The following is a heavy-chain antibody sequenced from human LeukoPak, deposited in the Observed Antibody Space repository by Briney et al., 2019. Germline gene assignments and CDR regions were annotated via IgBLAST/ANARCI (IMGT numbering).Heavy chain of an antibody. J-gene: IGHJ4*02. CDR2: INSDGSST. D-gene: IGHD6-19*01. CDR1: GFTFSSYG. CDR3: ARALAVAGTGGHY. Sequence: PGGSLRLSCAASGFTFSSYGMHWVRQAPGKGLVWVSRINSDGSSTSYADSVKGRFTISRDNAKNTLYLQMNSLRAEDTAVYYCARALAVAGTGGHYWGQGTLVTVSS. V-gene: IGHV3-74*01.